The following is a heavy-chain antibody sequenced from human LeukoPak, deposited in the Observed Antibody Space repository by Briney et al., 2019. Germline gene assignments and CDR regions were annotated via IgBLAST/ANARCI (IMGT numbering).Heavy chain of an antibody. D-gene: IGHD6-19*01. J-gene: IGHJ4*02. CDR2: ISTSGGTT. CDR3: ARDGSGWYYFDS. V-gene: IGHV3-48*03. Sequence: GGSLRLSCAASGFGFNSYEMNWVRQAPGKGLEWGSDISTSGGTTYYADSVKGRFTISRDNARNSLYLQMSSLRAEDTAVYYCARDGSGWYYFDSWGQGTLVTVSS. CDR1: GFGFNSYE.